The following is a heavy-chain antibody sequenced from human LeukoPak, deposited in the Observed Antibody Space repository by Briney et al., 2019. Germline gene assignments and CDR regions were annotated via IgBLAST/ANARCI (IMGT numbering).Heavy chain of an antibody. CDR3: ARHRPGYSSSWYPNWFDP. D-gene: IGHD6-13*01. V-gene: IGHV4-34*01. CDR2: INHSGST. J-gene: IGHJ5*02. Sequence: PSETLSLTCAVYGGSFSGYYWSWIRQPPGKGLEWIGEINHSGSTNYNPSLKSRVTISVDTSKNQFSLKLSSVTAADTAVYYCARHRPGYSSSWYPNWFDPWGQGTLVTVSS. CDR1: GGSFSGYY.